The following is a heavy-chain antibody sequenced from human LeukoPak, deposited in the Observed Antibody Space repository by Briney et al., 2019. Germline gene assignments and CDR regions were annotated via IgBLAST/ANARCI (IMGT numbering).Heavy chain of an antibody. V-gene: IGHV3-30*02. D-gene: IGHD3-3*01. CDR1: GFTFSSYE. CDR3: ARDLRFLEWSIRGNAFDI. Sequence: PGGSLRLSCAASGFTFSSYEMNWVRQAPGKGLEWVAFIRYDGSNKYYADSVKGRFTISRDNSKNTLYLQMNSLRSEDTAVYYCARDLRFLEWSIRGNAFDIWGQGTMVTVSS. J-gene: IGHJ3*02. CDR2: IRYDGSNK.